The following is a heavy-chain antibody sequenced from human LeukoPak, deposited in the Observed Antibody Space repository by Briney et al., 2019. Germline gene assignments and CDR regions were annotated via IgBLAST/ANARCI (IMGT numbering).Heavy chain of an antibody. Sequence: GGSLRLSCAASGFTVSSNYMSWVRQAPGKGLEWVSVIYSGGSTYYADSVKGRFTISRDNSKNTLYLQMNSLRAEDTAVYYCARDSTTFSYHYYGMDVWGQGTTVTVSS. V-gene: IGHV3-66*01. D-gene: IGHD1-1*01. CDR2: IYSGGST. CDR1: GFTVSSNY. J-gene: IGHJ6*02. CDR3: ARDSTTFSYHYYGMDV.